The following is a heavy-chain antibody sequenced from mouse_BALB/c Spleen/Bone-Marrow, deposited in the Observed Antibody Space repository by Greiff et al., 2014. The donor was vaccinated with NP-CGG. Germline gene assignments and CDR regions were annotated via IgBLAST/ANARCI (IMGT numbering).Heavy chain of an antibody. J-gene: IGHJ3*01. CDR2: INPYNGDT. CDR1: GYSFTGYF. V-gene: IGHV1-20*02. Sequence: VQLKESGPELVKPGASVKISCKASGYSFTGYFMNWVMQSHGKSLEWIGRINPYNGDTFYNQKFKGKATLTVDKSSSTAHMELRSLASEDSAVYYCARSGEYDEFAYWGQGTLVTVSA. D-gene: IGHD2-14*01. CDR3: ARSGEYDEFAY.